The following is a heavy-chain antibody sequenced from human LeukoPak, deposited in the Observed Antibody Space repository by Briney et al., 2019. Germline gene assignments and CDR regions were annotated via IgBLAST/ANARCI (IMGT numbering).Heavy chain of an antibody. V-gene: IGHV3-23*01. CDR1: GFTFSSYA. CDR3: AKVAYWGDILTGQPYYFDY. D-gene: IGHD3-9*01. Sequence: GGSLRLSCAASGFTFSSYAMSWVRQAPGKGLEWVSAISGSGGSTYYADSVKDRFTISRDNSKNTLYLQMNSLRAEDTAVYYCAKVAYWGDILTGQPYYFDYWGQGTLVTVSS. J-gene: IGHJ4*02. CDR2: ISGSGGST.